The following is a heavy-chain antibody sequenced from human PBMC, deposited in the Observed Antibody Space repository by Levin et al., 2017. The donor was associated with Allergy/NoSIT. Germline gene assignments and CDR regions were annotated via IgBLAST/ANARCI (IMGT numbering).Heavy chain of an antibody. V-gene: IGHV2-5*02. CDR2: IYWDDDK. CDR1: GFSLSTSGVG. J-gene: IGHJ6*02. CDR3: AHRRGGYDVGYYYYGMDV. Sequence: SGPTLVKPTQTLTLTCTFSGFSLSTSGVGVGWIRQPPGKALEWLALIYWDDDKRYSPSLKSRLTITKDTSKNQVVLTMTNMDPVDTATYYCAHRRGGYDVGYYYYGMDVWGQGTTVTVSS. D-gene: IGHD5-12*01.